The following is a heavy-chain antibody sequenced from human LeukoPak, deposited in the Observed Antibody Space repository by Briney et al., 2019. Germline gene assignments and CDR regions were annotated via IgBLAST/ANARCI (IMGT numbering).Heavy chain of an antibody. J-gene: IGHJ4*02. CDR2: ISHSGST. Sequence: SETLSLXCAVYGGSFSGYYWRWIRQPPGKGLEWIGEISHSGSTNYNPSLKSRVTISVDTSKNQFSLKLSSVTAADTAVYYCARGGSRIVVVVAARKPHYFDYWGQGTLVTVSS. CDR3: ARGGSRIVVVVAARKPHYFDY. D-gene: IGHD2-15*01. CDR1: GGSFSGYY. V-gene: IGHV4-34*01.